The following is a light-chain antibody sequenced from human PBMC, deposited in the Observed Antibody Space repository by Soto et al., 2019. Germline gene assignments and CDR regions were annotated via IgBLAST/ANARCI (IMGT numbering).Light chain of an antibody. CDR1: QSASSSY. CDR3: QQYGTSPCT. CDR2: GAS. Sequence: EIVLTQSPGTLSLSPGERATLSCRASQSASSSYLAWYQQKPGQAPRLLIYGASSRATGIPDRFSGSESGTDFTLTISRLEPEDFAVYYCQQYGTSPCTFGQGTKLEIK. J-gene: IGKJ2*02. V-gene: IGKV3-20*01.